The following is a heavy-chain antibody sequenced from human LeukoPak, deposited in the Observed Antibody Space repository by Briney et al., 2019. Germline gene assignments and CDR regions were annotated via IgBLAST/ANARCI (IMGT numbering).Heavy chain of an antibody. CDR3: ARHTYFGFDI. Sequence: SETLSLTCTVSGGSISSYYWSWIRQPPGKGLEWIGYIYYSGSTNYNPSLKSRVTISADTSKNQFSLKLSSVTAADTAVYYCARHTYFGFDIWGQGTMVTVSS. J-gene: IGHJ3*02. V-gene: IGHV4-59*08. CDR1: GGSISSYY. CDR2: IYYSGST. D-gene: IGHD2/OR15-2a*01.